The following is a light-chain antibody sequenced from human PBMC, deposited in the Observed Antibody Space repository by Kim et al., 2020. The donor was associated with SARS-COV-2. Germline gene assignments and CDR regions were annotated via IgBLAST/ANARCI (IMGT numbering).Light chain of an antibody. V-gene: IGKV3-20*01. CDR3: QQYGTSPFT. J-gene: IGKJ3*01. CDR1: QSVSSNY. CDR2: GTS. Sequence: SPGERATRSCRASQSVSSNYFAWYQQKPGQAPRLLVYGTSNRATGIPDRFSGSGSVTDFTLTISRLEPEDFAVYYCQQYGTSPFTFGPGTKVDIK.